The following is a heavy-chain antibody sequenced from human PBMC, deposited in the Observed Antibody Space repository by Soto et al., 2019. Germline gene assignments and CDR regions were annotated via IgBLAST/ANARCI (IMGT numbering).Heavy chain of an antibody. V-gene: IGHV3-30*03. CDR2: ISYDGSNK. D-gene: IGHD6-19*01. CDR1: GFSFSSYG. Sequence: QVQLVESGGGVVQPGRSLRLSCAASGFSFSSYGMQWVRQAPGKGLEWVAVISYDGSNKYYADSVKDRFTISRDNSKKTLYLQMNSLGADDTAVYDCVAGQYFFDYCGQGTLVTVSS. CDR3: VAGQYFFDY. J-gene: IGHJ4*02.